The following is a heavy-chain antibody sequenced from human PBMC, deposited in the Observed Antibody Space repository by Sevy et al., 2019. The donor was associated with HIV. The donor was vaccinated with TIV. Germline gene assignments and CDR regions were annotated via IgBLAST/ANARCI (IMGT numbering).Heavy chain of an antibody. CDR3: ARGDPELFYGMDV. CDR1: GDSFSGYS. Sequence: SETLSLTCTVSGDSFSGYSWNWIRQPPGKGLEWIGYIFYSRRTTYNPAIKSGGTISTDTSKNQFSLKLTTVTAADTAVYYCARGDPELFYGMDVWGQGTTVTVSS. V-gene: IGHV4-59*01. CDR2: IFYSRRT. J-gene: IGHJ6*02. D-gene: IGHD1-7*01.